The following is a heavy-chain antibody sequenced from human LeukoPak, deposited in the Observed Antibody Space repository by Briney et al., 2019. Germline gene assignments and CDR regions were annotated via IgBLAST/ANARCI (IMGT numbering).Heavy chain of an antibody. V-gene: IGHV4-39*01. CDR1: GGSISSSSYY. D-gene: IGHD6-6*01. CDR2: IYYSGST. CDR3: ARQSSSSVFAAFDI. Sequence: SETLSLTCTVSGGSISSSSYYWGWIRQPRGKGLEWIGSIYYSGSTYYNPSLKSRVTISVDTSKNQFSLKLSSVTAADTAVYYCARQSSSSVFAAFDIWGQGTMVTVSS. J-gene: IGHJ3*02.